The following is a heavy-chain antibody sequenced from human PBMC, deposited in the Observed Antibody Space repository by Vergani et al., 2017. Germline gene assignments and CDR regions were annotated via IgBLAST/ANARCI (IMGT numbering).Heavy chain of an antibody. Sequence: EVQLLESGGGLVQPGGSLRLSCAASGFNFRSYHMSWVRQAPGKGLEWVSSISSSDSRTYYADSVRGRVTISRDNSKNTVYLQMNSLRADDTAVYYCTKGSRGYTGYFFDYWGQGTLATVSS. CDR1: GFNFRSYH. CDR2: ISSSDSRT. D-gene: IGHD5-12*01. J-gene: IGHJ4*02. CDR3: TKGSRGYTGYFFDY. V-gene: IGHV3-23*01.